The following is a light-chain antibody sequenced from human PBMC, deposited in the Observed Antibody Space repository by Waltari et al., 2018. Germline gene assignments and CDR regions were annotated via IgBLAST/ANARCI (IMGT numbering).Light chain of an antibody. CDR3: SSYTTGSTRYV. CDR2: DVN. J-gene: IGLJ1*01. Sequence: QSALTQPASVSGSPGQSITISCTGTSSDIGAYNFVSWYQKHPGKAPKVMIYDVNNRPAGGSSRFSGSKSGNTASLTISGLQAEDEADYYCSSYTTGSTRYVFGSGTKVTVL. V-gene: IGLV2-14*03. CDR1: SSDIGAYNF.